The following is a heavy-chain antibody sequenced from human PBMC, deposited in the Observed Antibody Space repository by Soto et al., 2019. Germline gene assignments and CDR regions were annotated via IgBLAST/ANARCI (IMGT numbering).Heavy chain of an antibody. CDR2: INHSGST. D-gene: IGHD5-12*01. CDR3: ARGPYRRDGYNPFDY. J-gene: IGHJ4*02. Sequence: LSLTCAVYGGSFSGYYWSWIRQPPGKGLEWIGEINHSGSTNYNPSLKSRVTISVDTSKNQFSLKLSSVTAADTAVYYCARGPYRRDGYNPFDYWGQGTLVTVSS. CDR1: GGSFSGYY. V-gene: IGHV4-34*01.